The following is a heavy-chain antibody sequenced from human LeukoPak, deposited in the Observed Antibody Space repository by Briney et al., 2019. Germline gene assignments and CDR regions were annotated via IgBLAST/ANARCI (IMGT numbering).Heavy chain of an antibody. CDR2: ISASGSNT. V-gene: IGHV3-23*01. CDR1: GFTFNEFE. Sequence: GGSLRLSCAASGFTFNEFEMNWVRQAPGKGLEWVSTISASGSNTYYADSVKGRFTISRDNSKNTLYVQMNSLRAEDTAVYYCAKLNIGWYEDYWGQGTLVTVSS. J-gene: IGHJ4*02. CDR3: AKLNIGWYEDY. D-gene: IGHD6-19*01.